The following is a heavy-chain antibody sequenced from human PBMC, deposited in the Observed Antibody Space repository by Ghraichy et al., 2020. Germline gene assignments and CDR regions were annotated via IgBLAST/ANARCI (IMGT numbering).Heavy chain of an antibody. V-gene: IGHV4-39*01. CDR2: IYYSGDA. D-gene: IGHD2-15*01. Sequence: SETLSLTCTVSGGSVGNNAYFWDWIRQPPGQALDWIGSIYYSGDADYSPSLRSRVTISVDPSNNQFSLKLTSVTAADTAVYYCAGRGCRGRSCYDYWGQGTLVTVSS. CDR3: AGRGCRGRSCYDY. J-gene: IGHJ4*02. CDR1: GGSVGNNAYF.